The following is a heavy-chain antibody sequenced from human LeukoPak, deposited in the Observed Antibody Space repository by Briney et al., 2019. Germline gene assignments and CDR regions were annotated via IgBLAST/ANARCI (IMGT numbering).Heavy chain of an antibody. CDR3: AKDDCSSTSCYMGYYFDY. D-gene: IGHD2-2*02. CDR1: GFTFSSYG. J-gene: IGHJ4*02. Sequence: GGSLRLSCAASGFTFSSYGMHWVRQAPGKGLEGVAVISYDGSNKYYADSVKGRFTISRDNSKNTLYLQMNSLRAEDTAVYYCAKDDCSSTSCYMGYYFDYWGQGTLVTVSS. V-gene: IGHV3-30*18. CDR2: ISYDGSNK.